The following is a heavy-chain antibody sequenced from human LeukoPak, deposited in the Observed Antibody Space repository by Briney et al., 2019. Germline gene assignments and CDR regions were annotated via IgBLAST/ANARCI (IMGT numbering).Heavy chain of an antibody. D-gene: IGHD6-19*01. Sequence: ASVKVSCKASGYTFTSYYMHWVRQAPGQGLEWMGIINPSGGSTSYAQKFQGRVTMTRDTSTNTVYMELSSLRSEDTGVYYCARDSADGIAVAGTFDYWGQGTLVTVSS. J-gene: IGHJ4*02. CDR1: GYTFTSYY. CDR3: ARDSADGIAVAGTFDY. CDR2: INPSGGST. V-gene: IGHV1-46*01.